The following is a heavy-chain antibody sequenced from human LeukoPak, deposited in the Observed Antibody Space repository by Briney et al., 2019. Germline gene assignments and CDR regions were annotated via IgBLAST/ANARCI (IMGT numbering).Heavy chain of an antibody. Sequence: GESLKISCQGSGYSFTSYWIGWARQMPGKGLEWMGIIYPGDSDTRYSPSFQGQVTISADKSISTAYLQWSSLKATDTAMYYCARGRYQYSGWMMYYFDYWGQGTLVTVSS. CDR1: GYSFTSYW. V-gene: IGHV5-51*01. CDR3: ARGRYQYSGWMMYYFDY. J-gene: IGHJ4*02. CDR2: IYPGDSDT. D-gene: IGHD6-19*01.